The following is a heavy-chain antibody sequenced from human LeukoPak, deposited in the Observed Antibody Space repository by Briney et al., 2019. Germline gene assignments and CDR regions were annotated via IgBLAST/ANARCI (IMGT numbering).Heavy chain of an antibody. V-gene: IGHV3-20*04. CDR3: ARDPFRSYGNGFDY. CDR2: INWNGGST. D-gene: IGHD5-18*01. Sequence: GGSLRLSCAASGFTFSSYGMSWVRQAPGKGLEWVSGINWNGGSTGYADSVKGRFTISRDNAKNSLYLQMNSLRAEDTALYYCARDPFRSYGNGFDYWGQGTLVTVSS. CDR1: GFTFSSYG. J-gene: IGHJ5*01.